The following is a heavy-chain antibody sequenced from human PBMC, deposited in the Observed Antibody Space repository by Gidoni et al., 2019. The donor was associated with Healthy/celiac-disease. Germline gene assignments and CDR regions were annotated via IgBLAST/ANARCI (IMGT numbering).Heavy chain of an antibody. D-gene: IGHD3-16*02. CDR3: ARDWTWGLRLGELSFGFDP. CDR1: GFTFSSYG. CDR2: IWYDGSNK. Sequence: QVQLVESGGGVVQPGRSLRLSCAASGFTFSSYGMHWVRQAPGKGLEWVAVIWYDGSNKYYADSVKGRFTISRDNSKNTLYLQMNSLRAEDTAVYYCARDWTWGLRLGELSFGFDPWGQGTLVTVSS. V-gene: IGHV3-33*01. J-gene: IGHJ5*02.